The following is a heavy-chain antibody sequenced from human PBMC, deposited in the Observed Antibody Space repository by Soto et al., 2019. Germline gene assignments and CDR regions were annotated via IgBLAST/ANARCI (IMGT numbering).Heavy chain of an antibody. V-gene: IGHV3-23*01. CDR3: TTPGSYDFWSGYFDY. D-gene: IGHD3-3*01. CDR2: ISGSGGST. CDR1: GFTFSSYA. Sequence: GGSLRLSCAASGFTFSSYAMSWVRQAPGKGLEWVSAISGSGGSTYYADSVKGRFTISRDDSKNTLYLQMNSLKTEDTAVYYCTTPGSYDFWSGYFDYWGQGTLVTVSS. J-gene: IGHJ4*02.